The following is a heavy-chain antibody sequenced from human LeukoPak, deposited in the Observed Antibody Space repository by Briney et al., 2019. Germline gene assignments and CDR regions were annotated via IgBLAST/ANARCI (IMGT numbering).Heavy chain of an antibody. CDR2: IIPIFGTA. J-gene: IGHJ4*02. Sequence: ASVKVSCKASGGTFSSYAISWVRQAPGQGLEWMGGIIPIFGTANYAQKFQGRVTITADESTSTAYMELSSLRSEDTAVYYCARVGYYYDTTLAPDYWGQGTLVTVSS. V-gene: IGHV1-69*13. D-gene: IGHD3-22*01. CDR1: GGTFSSYA. CDR3: ARVGYYYDTTLAPDY.